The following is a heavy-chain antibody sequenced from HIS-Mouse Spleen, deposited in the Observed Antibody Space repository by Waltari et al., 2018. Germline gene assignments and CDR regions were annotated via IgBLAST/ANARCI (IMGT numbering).Heavy chain of an antibody. D-gene: IGHD3-3*01. CDR2: IYTSGST. CDR1: GGSISSYY. V-gene: IGHV4-4*07. Sequence: QVQLQESVPGLVKPSETLSLTCTVSGGSISSYYWSWIRQPAGKGLEWIGRIYTSGSTTYNPSLKSRVTMSVDTSKNQFSLKLSSVTAADTAVYYCVRDFHDFWSGYYGGDKKHDAFDIWGQGTMVTVSS. CDR3: VRDFHDFWSGYYGGDKKHDAFDI. J-gene: IGHJ3*02.